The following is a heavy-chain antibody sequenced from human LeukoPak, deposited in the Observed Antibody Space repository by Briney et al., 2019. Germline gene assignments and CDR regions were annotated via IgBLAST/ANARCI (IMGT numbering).Heavy chain of an antibody. CDR2: ISAGSNYI. J-gene: IGHJ4*02. CDR3: AAAGAAGDQPHF. D-gene: IGHD6-13*01. Sequence: GGSLRLSCAASGLTFSDYYMNWIRQAPGKGLEWVAYISAGSNYIDYIGSVKGRFTISRDNAKSSVYLQMNSLRVENTAVYYCAAAGAAGDQPHFWGQGSLVTVSS. V-gene: IGHV3-11*03. CDR1: GLTFSDYY.